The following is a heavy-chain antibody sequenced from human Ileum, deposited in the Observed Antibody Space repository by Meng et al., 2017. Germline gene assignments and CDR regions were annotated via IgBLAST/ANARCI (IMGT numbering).Heavy chain of an antibody. Sequence: QMPLQESAPGRVKPSGTLSLTCGVPGGSSSSGNWWGWVRQPPGKGLEWIGETFHTGNTNYNPSLQSRVSLSIDKSKNQFSLKVISVTAADTAVYYCVNYCSGGKCSPNEKTQHWGQGTLVTVSS. CDR3: VNYCSGGKCSPNEKTQH. CDR1: GGSSSSGNW. V-gene: IGHV4-4*02. CDR2: TFHTGNT. J-gene: IGHJ1*01. D-gene: IGHD2-15*01.